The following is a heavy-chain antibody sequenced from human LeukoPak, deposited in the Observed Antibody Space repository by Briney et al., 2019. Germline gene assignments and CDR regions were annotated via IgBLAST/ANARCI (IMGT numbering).Heavy chain of an antibody. CDR3: AKDVLPTVWSPEY. CDR1: GFAFSTYA. J-gene: IGHJ4*02. D-gene: IGHD4-11*01. V-gene: IGHV3-23*01. CDR2: ISGSGGTR. Sequence: GGSLRLSCAASGFAFSTYAMSWVRQAPGKGLEWVSVISGSGGTRYYADSVKGRFTISRDNSKNTVDLQMNSLRAEDTAVYYCAKDVLPTVWSPEYWGQGTLVTVSS.